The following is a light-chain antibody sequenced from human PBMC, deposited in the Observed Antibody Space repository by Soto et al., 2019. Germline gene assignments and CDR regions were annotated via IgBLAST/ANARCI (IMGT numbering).Light chain of an antibody. J-gene: IGKJ1*01. CDR1: QGISIW. V-gene: IGKV1-12*01. CDR2: ATS. CDR3: PQGNSFPWT. Sequence: DTQMTQSPSSVSAAVGDTVTMTCRPSQGISIWLAWYQLKPGQAPKLLIYATSRVHGVPSRFAGSGSETDLTLTINKLQPEDSAIYYCPQGNSFPWTFGPGTKVEVQ.